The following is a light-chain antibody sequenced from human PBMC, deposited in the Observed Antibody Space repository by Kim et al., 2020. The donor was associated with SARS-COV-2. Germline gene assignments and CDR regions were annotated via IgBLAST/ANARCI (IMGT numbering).Light chain of an antibody. J-gene: IGKJ5*01. Sequence: DTVLTQSPYTLSASVGDRATITCRASQGIAKYLAWYQQEPWKDPKLLIYDASTMHSGVSVRFSGSGYGTDFTLTISSLQPEDDATFYCQQYNASPDTFGQGTRLEIK. CDR2: DAS. CDR3: QQYNASPDT. CDR1: QGIAKY. V-gene: IGKV1-27*01.